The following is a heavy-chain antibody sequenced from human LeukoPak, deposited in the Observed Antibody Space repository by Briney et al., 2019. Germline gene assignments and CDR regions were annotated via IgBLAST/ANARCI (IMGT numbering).Heavy chain of an antibody. Sequence: PGGSLRLSCAASGFTFSSYGMSWVRQAPGKGLEWVSAISGSGGSTYYADSVKGRFTISRDNSKNTLYLQMNSLRAEDTAVYYCAKWSGVGAAGTFLGSRYFDYWGQGTLVTVSS. D-gene: IGHD6-13*01. CDR1: GFTFSSYG. CDR3: AKWSGVGAAGTFLGSRYFDY. J-gene: IGHJ4*02. V-gene: IGHV3-23*01. CDR2: ISGSGGST.